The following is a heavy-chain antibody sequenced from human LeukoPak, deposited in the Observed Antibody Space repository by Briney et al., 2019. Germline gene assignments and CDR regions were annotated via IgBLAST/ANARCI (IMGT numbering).Heavy chain of an antibody. J-gene: IGHJ5*02. Sequence: ASVKVSCKASGYTFTSYDINWVRQATGQGLEWMGWMNPKRGKTGYAQKFQGRVTMTRNTSITTAYMELRSLRFEDTAVYYCARAITMIGTNWFDPGGQGTLVTVSS. CDR3: ARAITMIGTNWFDP. CDR2: MNPKRGKT. D-gene: IGHD3-22*01. V-gene: IGHV1-8*01. CDR1: GYTFTSYD.